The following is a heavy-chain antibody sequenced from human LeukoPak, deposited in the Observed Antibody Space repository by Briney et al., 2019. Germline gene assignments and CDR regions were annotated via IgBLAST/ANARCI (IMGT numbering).Heavy chain of an antibody. J-gene: IGHJ6*02. D-gene: IGHD3-9*01. Sequence: ASVKVSCKASGYNFTSYGISWVRQAPGQGLEWMGWISAYNGNANYAQKLQGRVTMTTDTSTSTAYMELRSLRSDDTAVYYCAREAPQGYTYYDILTGYSQPAGLYYYGMDVWGQGTTVTVSS. CDR1: GYNFTSYG. CDR3: AREAPQGYTYYDILTGYSQPAGLYYYGMDV. V-gene: IGHV1-18*01. CDR2: ISAYNGNA.